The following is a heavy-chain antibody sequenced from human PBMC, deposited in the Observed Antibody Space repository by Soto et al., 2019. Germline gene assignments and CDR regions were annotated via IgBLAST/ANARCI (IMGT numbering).Heavy chain of an antibody. V-gene: IGHV1-46*01. CDR1: GHIFTNYY. CDR2: INPSAGST. CDR3: ARDLGGWPDY. J-gene: IGHJ4*02. Sequence: ASVKVSCKASGHIFTNYYMYWVRQAPGQRLEWMGRINPSAGSTSYAQKFQGRVTMTRDTSASTAYMELSSLRSEDTAVYYCARDLGGWPDYRGQGTLVTVSS. D-gene: IGHD6-19*01.